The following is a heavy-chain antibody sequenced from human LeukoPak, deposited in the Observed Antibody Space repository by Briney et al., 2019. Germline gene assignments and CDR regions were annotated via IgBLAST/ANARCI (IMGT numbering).Heavy chain of an antibody. J-gene: IGHJ5*02. CDR3: AKDDRRYCSSTSCLDSFDP. V-gene: IGHV3-23*01. CDR2: ISGSGGST. D-gene: IGHD2-2*01. Sequence: GGSLRLSCGASGFTFSSYAMSWVSQAPGKGLEWVSAISGSGGSTYYADSVKGRFTISRDNSKNTLHLQMNSLRAEDTAVYYCAKDDRRYCSSTSCLDSFDPWGQGTLVTVSS. CDR1: GFTFSSYA.